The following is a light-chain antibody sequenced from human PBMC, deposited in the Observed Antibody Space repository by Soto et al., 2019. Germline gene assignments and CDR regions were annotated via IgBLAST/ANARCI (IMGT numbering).Light chain of an antibody. J-gene: IGLJ2*01. CDR3: CSYVYSNSVV. Sequence: QSALTQPASVSGSPGPSITISCTGASSDVLSYDAVSWYEHQPGKAPRLIIYEGNKRPSGVSNRFSGPRSGNMASVTISGLQAEDEAAYYSCSYVYSNSVVFGGGTKLAVL. CDR2: EGN. CDR1: SSDVLSYDA. V-gene: IGLV2-23*01.